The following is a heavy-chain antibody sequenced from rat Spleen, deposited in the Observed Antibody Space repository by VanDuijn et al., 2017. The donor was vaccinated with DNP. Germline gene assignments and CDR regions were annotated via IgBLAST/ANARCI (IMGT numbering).Heavy chain of an antibody. Sequence: EVQLVESGGGLVQPGRSLKLSCAASEFTFSDYNMAWVRQAPTKGLEWVASISPGGDNSYYRDSVKGRFTISRDNAKSTLFLQMDSLRSEETATYYCARGGRSYFDYWGQGVMVTVSS. J-gene: IGHJ2*01. CDR2: ISPGGDNS. V-gene: IGHV5S11*01. D-gene: IGHD1-11*01. CDR1: EFTFSDYN. CDR3: ARGGRSYFDY.